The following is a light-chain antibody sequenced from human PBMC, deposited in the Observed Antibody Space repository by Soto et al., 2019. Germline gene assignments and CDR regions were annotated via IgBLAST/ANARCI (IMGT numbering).Light chain of an antibody. CDR2: DAS. CDR1: QNVDNW. V-gene: IGKV1-5*01. Sequence: GDRVTITCRASQNVDNWVAWYQQKLGKAPKFLIYDASNLESGVPSRFSGRGSGTEFTLTISSLQPDDFATYYCQRYNSNSRTFGQGTRV. CDR3: QRYNSNSRT. J-gene: IGKJ1*01.